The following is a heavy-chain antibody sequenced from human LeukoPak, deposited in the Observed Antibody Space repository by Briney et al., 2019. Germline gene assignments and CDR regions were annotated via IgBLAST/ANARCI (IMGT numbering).Heavy chain of an antibody. CDR1: GGSISSSSHY. J-gene: IGHJ4*02. D-gene: IGHD2-15*01. Sequence: SETLSLTCTVSGGSISSSSHYWGWIRQPPGMGLEWIGIIYNSGSTYYNPSLNSRVTVSLDTSKNQFSLTVTSVTAADTAVYYCARRYCSGGHCYYFDSWGQGALVTVSS. CDR2: IYNSGST. CDR3: ARRYCSGGHCYYFDS. V-gene: IGHV4-39*01.